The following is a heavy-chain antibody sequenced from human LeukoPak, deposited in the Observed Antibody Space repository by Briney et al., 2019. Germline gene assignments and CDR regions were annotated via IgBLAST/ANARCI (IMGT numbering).Heavy chain of an antibody. J-gene: IGHJ4*02. CDR1: EFTFSNYG. CDR2: ISDSGGST. V-gene: IGHV3-23*01. Sequence: GGSLRLSCAASEFTFSNYGMSWVRQAPGKGLEWVSAISDSGGSTYYADSVKGRFTISRDNAKNSLYLQMNSLRAEDTAVYYCAGLVLWFGELASTSDYWGQGTLVTVSS. CDR3: AGLVLWFGELASTSDY. D-gene: IGHD3-10*01.